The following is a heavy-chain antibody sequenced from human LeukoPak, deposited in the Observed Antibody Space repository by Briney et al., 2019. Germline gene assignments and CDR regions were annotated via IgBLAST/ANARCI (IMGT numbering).Heavy chain of an antibody. Sequence: SETLSLTCAVSGGSISSSNWWSWVRQPPGKGLEWIGEIYHSGSTNYNPSLKSRITISVDKSKNQFSLKLSSVTAADTAVYYCARDGWSGYDFLADDAFDIWGQGTMVTVSS. J-gene: IGHJ3*02. V-gene: IGHV4-4*02. CDR3: ARDGWSGYDFLADDAFDI. CDR2: IYHSGST. CDR1: GGSISSSNW. D-gene: IGHD5-12*01.